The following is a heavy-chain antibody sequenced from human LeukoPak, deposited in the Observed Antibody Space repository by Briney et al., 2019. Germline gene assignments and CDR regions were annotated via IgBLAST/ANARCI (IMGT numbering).Heavy chain of an antibody. D-gene: IGHD2-2*01. Sequence: SETLSLTCTVSGGSISSHYWSWIRQPPRRGLEWIGFIYNSGLTNYSPSLKSRVTISIDTSKNQFSLRLSSVTAADTAVYYCARRLGSSSTGFDYWGQGTLVTVSS. V-gene: IGHV4-59*08. CDR1: GGSISSHY. J-gene: IGHJ4*02. CDR3: ARRLGSSSTGFDY. CDR2: IYNSGLT.